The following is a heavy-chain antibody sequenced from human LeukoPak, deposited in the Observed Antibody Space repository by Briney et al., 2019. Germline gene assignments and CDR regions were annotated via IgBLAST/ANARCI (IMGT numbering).Heavy chain of an antibody. CDR2: ISGSAGST. CDR1: GFTFSSYA. J-gene: IGHJ4*02. D-gene: IGHD6-19*01. V-gene: IGHV3-23*01. Sequence: PGGSLRLSCAASGFTFSSYAMSWVRQAPGKGLEWVSTISGSAGSTYYADSVKGRFTISRDNSKNTLYLQMNSLRAEDTAVYYCARGSTYSSGWYTGFDYWGQGTLVTVSS. CDR3: ARGSTYSSGWYTGFDY.